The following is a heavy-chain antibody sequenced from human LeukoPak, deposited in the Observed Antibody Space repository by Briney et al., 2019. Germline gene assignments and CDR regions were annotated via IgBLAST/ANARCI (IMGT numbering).Heavy chain of an antibody. CDR2: ISSSGSTI. CDR3: ARGWSYSIGDWYSSSWHDY. D-gene: IGHD6-13*01. Sequence: GGSLRLSCAASGFTFSSYEMNWVRQAPGKGLEWVSYISSSGSTIYYADSVKGRFTISRDNAKNSLYLQMNSLRAEDTAVYYCARGWSYSIGDWYSSSWHDYWGQGTLVTVSS. V-gene: IGHV3-48*03. J-gene: IGHJ4*02. CDR1: GFTFSSYE.